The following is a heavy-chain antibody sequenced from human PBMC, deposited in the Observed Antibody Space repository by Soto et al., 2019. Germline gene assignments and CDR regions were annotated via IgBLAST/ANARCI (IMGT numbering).Heavy chain of an antibody. CDR2: IYYSGST. V-gene: IGHV4-30-4*01. Sequence: QVQLQESCPGLVKPSQTLSLTCTVSGGSISSGDYYWRWIRQPPGKGLEWIGYIYYSGSTYYNPSIKGRVTISVDTSKNQFSLKLSSVTAADTAVYYCARVKGSGSYYNGDYFDYWGQGTLVTVSS. J-gene: IGHJ4*02. CDR3: ARVKGSGSYYNGDYFDY. CDR1: GGSISSGDYY. D-gene: IGHD3-10*01.